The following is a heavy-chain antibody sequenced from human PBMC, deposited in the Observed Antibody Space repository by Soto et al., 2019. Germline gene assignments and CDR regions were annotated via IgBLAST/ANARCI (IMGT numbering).Heavy chain of an antibody. CDR2: IYNSGST. J-gene: IGHJ6*02. V-gene: IGHV4-59*01. Sequence: PSATLSLTCTVSGGSFSSYYWSWIRRPPGQGLEWIGYIYNSGSTPPTPSLHSRVTISVDTYKNQFSLKLSSVTAADTGIYYCARARITMVREVIKYNMDVWGQGTTVTGS. CDR1: GGSFSSYY. D-gene: IGHD3-10*01. CDR3: ARARITMVREVIKYNMDV.